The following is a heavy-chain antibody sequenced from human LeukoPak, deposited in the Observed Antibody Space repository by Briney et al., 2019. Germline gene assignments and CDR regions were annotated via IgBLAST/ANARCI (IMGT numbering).Heavy chain of an antibody. D-gene: IGHD1-26*01. CDR1: GFTFSSYG. CDR2: MRSDGSDE. Sequence: GGSLRLSCAASGFTFSSYGMHWVRQAPGKGLEWMAFMRSDGSDEHYADSVKGRFTISRDNSHNTLYLQMNSLHSEDTAVYYCAKDLGLQVGASPFDYWGQGTLVTVSS. J-gene: IGHJ4*02. CDR3: AKDLGLQVGASPFDY. V-gene: IGHV3-30*02.